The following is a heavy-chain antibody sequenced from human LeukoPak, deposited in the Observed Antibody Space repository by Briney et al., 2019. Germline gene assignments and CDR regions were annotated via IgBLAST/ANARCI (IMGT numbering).Heavy chain of an antibody. CDR2: IKQGGSDK. CDR3: TRDRSRAEDD. CDR1: GFTFSGHG. Sequence: AGGSLRLSCAASGFTFSGHGMSWVRQAPGKGLEWVANIKQGGSDKYYVDSVKGRFTISRDNANNLLYLQMNSLRGEDTAVYYCTRDRSRAEDDWGQGPLVTVSS. J-gene: IGHJ4*02. V-gene: IGHV3-7*01. D-gene: IGHD1-14*01.